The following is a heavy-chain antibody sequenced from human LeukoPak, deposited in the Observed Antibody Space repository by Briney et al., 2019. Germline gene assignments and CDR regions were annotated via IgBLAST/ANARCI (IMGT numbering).Heavy chain of an antibody. CDR1: GGSFSGYY. Sequence: SETLSLTCAVYGGSFSGYYWSWIRQPPGKGLEWIGEINHSGSTNYNPSLKSRVTISVDASKNQFSLKLSSVTAADTAVYYCARADDSSGYSRYFDYWGQGTLVTVSS. CDR2: INHSGST. CDR3: ARADDSSGYSRYFDY. D-gene: IGHD3-22*01. V-gene: IGHV4-34*01. J-gene: IGHJ4*02.